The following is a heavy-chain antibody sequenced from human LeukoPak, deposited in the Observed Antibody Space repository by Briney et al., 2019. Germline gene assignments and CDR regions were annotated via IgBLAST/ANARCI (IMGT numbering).Heavy chain of an antibody. CDR2: ISSSSSYI. Sequence: GGSLRLSCAASGFTSSSYSMNWVRQAPGKGLEWVSSISSSSSYIYYADSVKGRFTISRDNAKNSLYLQMNSLRAEDTAVYYCAREAVGDYFDYWGRGTLVTVSS. J-gene: IGHJ4*02. V-gene: IGHV3-21*01. CDR3: AREAVGDYFDY. D-gene: IGHD3-16*01. CDR1: GFTSSSYS.